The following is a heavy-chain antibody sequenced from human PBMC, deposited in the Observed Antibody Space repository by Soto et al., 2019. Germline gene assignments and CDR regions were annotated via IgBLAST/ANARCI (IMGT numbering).Heavy chain of an antibody. V-gene: IGHV3-30-3*01. J-gene: IGHJ4*02. CDR1: GFTFKHNA. D-gene: IGHD6-13*01. CDR3: AREGIAESGPNFYDF. Sequence: QVQLVESGGGVVQPGRSLTIFCTASGFTFKHNAMHWIRQAPAKWLEWVADISFDGSTKNYADSVKGRFTISRDNSKNTLSLQMRALKGEDTATYYCAREGIAESGPNFYDFWGQGTLVAVSS. CDR2: ISFDGSTK.